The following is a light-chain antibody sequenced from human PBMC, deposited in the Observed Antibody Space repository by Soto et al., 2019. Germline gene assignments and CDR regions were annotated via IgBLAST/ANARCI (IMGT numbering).Light chain of an antibody. CDR2: DVT. J-gene: IGLJ1*01. Sequence: QSVLTQPHSVSGSHGQSVTIPCTGTSSDVGGYRYVSWYQQHPGKAPRLIIYDVTERPSGVPDRFSGSKSGNTASLTISGLQAEDEADYYCCSYTGSYSYVFGIGTKVTVL. V-gene: IGLV2-11*01. CDR3: CSYTGSYSYV. CDR1: SSDVGGYRY.